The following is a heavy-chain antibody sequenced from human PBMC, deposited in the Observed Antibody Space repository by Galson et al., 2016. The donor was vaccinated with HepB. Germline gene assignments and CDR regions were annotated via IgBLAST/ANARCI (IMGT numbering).Heavy chain of an antibody. Sequence: AASGFSFKDYGMHWVRQAPGKGLEWVSGISWNSGSIGYADSVKGRFTISRDNAKNSLYLQMNSLRAEDTALYYCAKAPLGGYCSSTSCYRGGAFDIWGQGTMVTVSS. CDR1: GFSFKDYG. CDR2: ISWNSGSI. V-gene: IGHV3-9*01. J-gene: IGHJ3*02. CDR3: AKAPLGGYCSSTSCYRGGAFDI. D-gene: IGHD2-2*02.